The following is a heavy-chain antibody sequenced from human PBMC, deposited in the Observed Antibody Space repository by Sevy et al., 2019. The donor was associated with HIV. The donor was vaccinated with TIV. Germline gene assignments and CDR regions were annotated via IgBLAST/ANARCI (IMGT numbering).Heavy chain of an antibody. D-gene: IGHD6-19*01. CDR3: VKDPLTGSSGWFGGAFDI. J-gene: IGHJ3*02. V-gene: IGHV3-64D*06. Sequence: GGSLRLSCSASGFTFSSYAMHWVRQAPGKGLEYVSAISSNGGSTYYADSVKGRFTISRDNSKNTLYLQMSSLRAEDTGVYYCVKDPLTGSSGWFGGAFDIWGQGTMVTVSS. CDR1: GFTFSSYA. CDR2: ISSNGGST.